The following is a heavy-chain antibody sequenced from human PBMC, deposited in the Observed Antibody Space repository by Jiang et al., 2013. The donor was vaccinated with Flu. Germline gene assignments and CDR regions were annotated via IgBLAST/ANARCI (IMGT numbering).Heavy chain of an antibody. CDR3: ARHGEWLFPYYFDY. D-gene: IGHD3-3*01. J-gene: IGHJ4*02. Sequence: GLVKPSETLSLTCTVSGGSISSSSYYWGWIRQPPGKGLEWIGSTYYTGSTYYNPSLKSRVTISVDTSKNQFSLKLSSVTAADTAVFYCARHGEWLFPYYFDYWGQGTLVTVSS. CDR2: TYYTGST. CDR1: GGSISSSSYY. V-gene: IGHV4-39*01.